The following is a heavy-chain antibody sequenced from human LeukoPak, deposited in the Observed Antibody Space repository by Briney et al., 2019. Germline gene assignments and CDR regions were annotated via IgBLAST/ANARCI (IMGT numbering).Heavy chain of an antibody. CDR1: GYTFTSYY. V-gene: IGHV1-46*01. Sequence: ASVKVSCKASGYTFTSYYMHWVRQAPGQGLEWMGIINPSGGSTSYAQKFQGRVTMTRDMSTSTVYMELSSLRSEDTAVYYCARDRGLYYYDSSGIIDYWGQGTLVTVSS. J-gene: IGHJ4*02. CDR3: ARDRGLYYYDSSGIIDY. CDR2: INPSGGST. D-gene: IGHD3-22*01.